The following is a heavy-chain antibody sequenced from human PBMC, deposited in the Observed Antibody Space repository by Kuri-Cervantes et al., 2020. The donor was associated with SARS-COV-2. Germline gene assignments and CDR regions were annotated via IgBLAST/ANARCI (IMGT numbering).Heavy chain of an antibody. V-gene: IGHV3-30*04. CDR1: GFTFSSYA. Sequence: LTCAASGFTFSSYAMHWVRQAPGKGLEWVAVISYDGSNKYYADSVKGRFTISRDNSKNTLYLQMNSLRADDTAVYYCAKDPTRAILGVGYFFDYWGQGTLVTVSS. J-gene: IGHJ4*02. CDR3: AKDPTRAILGVGYFFDY. D-gene: IGHD3-3*01. CDR2: ISYDGSNK.